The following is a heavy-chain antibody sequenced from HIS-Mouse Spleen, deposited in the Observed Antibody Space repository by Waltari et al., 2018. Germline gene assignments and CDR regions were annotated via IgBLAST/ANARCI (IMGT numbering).Heavy chain of an antibody. Sequence: QVQLVESGGGVVQPGRSLRLSCAASGCTFSSYGMHWVRQAPGKGLEWVAVISYEGSNKYYADSVKGRFTISRDNSKNTLYLQMNSLRAEDTAVYYCAKDKHHAFDYWGQGTLVTVSS. J-gene: IGHJ4*02. CDR3: AKDKHHAFDY. CDR1: GCTFSSYG. CDR2: ISYEGSNK. V-gene: IGHV3-30*18.